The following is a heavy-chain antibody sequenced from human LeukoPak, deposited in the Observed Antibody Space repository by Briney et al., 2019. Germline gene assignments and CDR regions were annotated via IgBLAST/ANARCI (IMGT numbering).Heavy chain of an antibody. D-gene: IGHD5-18*01. V-gene: IGHV3-48*04. CDR2: ISTNGSNI. J-gene: IGHJ4*02. Sequence: GGSLRLSCAASGFTFSSYWMSWVRQAPGKGLEWVSYISTNGSNIYYADSVKGRFTISRDNAKNSLYLQMNSLRAEDTAVYYCARDRGGYTYSHDYWGQGTLVTVSS. CDR1: GFTFSSYW. CDR3: ARDRGGYTYSHDY.